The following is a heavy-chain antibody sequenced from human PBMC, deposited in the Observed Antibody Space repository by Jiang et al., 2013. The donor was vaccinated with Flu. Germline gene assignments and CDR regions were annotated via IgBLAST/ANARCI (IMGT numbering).Heavy chain of an antibody. Sequence: SLTCTVSGGSISSGGYYWSWIRQHPGKGLEWIGYVYYSGSTYYNPSLKSRVTISVDTSKNQFSLKLSSVTAADTAVYYCARWCPEGQAERVDTAMVAGGTFYYYGMDVWGQGTTVTVSS. J-gene: IGHJ6*02. V-gene: IGHV4-31*03. CDR2: VYYSGST. CDR3: ARWCPEGQAERVDTAMVAGGTFYYYGMDV. D-gene: IGHD5-18*01. CDR1: GGSISSGGYY.